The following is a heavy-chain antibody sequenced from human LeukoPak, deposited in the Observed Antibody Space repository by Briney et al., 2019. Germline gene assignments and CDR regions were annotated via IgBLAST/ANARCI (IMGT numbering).Heavy chain of an antibody. CDR3: SRFYSSGWASGAFDI. J-gene: IGHJ3*02. CDR2: IRNKANGGTT. Sequence: PGRSLRLSRTTSGFTFSDYAVSWVRQAPGKGLEWIGFIRNKANGGTTEYAASVKGRFTISRDDSKTIAHLQMSSLKTEDTAVYYCSRFYSSGWASGAFDIWGQGTMVTVSS. D-gene: IGHD3-22*01. V-gene: IGHV3-49*04. CDR1: GFTFSDYA.